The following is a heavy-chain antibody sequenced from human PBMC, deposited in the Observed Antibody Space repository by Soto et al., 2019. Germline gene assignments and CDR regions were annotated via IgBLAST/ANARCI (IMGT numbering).Heavy chain of an antibody. D-gene: IGHD3-9*01. CDR2: IIPIFGTA. CDR1: GGTFSSYA. Sequence: SVKVSCKASGGTFSSYAISWVRQAPGQGLEWMGGIIPIFGTANYAQKFQGRVTITADESTSTAYMELSSLRSEDTAVYYCARCLYYDILTGSRYYYYGMDVWGQGXTVTVYS. V-gene: IGHV1-69*13. J-gene: IGHJ6*02. CDR3: ARCLYYDILTGSRYYYYGMDV.